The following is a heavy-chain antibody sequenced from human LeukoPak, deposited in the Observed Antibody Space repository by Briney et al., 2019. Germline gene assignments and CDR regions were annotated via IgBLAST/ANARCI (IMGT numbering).Heavy chain of an antibody. CDR3: AKAYGDGVSFYGMDV. J-gene: IGHJ6*02. Sequence: GGSLRLSCAASGFTFGSYAMSWVRQAPGKGLEWVSGISNSGGNTYYADSAKGRFTISRDNSKNTLYLQMHSLRVEETAVYYCAKAYGDGVSFYGMDVWGQGTTVTVSS. CDR1: GFTFGSYA. CDR2: ISNSGGNT. D-gene: IGHD4-17*01. V-gene: IGHV3-23*01.